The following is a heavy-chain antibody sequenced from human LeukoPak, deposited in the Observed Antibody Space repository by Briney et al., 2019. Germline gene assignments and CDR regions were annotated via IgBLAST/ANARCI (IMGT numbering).Heavy chain of an antibody. V-gene: IGHV3-64*01. J-gene: IGHJ6*03. CDR2: ISSNGGST. D-gene: IGHD3-3*02. Sequence: GGSLRLSCAASGFTVSNYAMHWVRQAPGKGLEYVSAISSNGGSTYYANSVKGRFTISRDNSKNTLYLQMGSLRAEDMAVYYCARSCRPSHFYYMDVWGKGTTVTVSS. CDR3: ARSCRPSHFYYMDV. CDR1: GFTVSNYA.